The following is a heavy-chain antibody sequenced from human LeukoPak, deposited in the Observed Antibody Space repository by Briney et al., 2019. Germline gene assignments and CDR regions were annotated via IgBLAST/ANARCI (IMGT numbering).Heavy chain of an antibody. CDR3: ARDYGAVAGSYYYYGMDV. D-gene: IGHD6-19*01. J-gene: IGHJ6*02. CDR1: GGSLRTYY. CDR2: IYYSGST. V-gene: IGHV4-59*12. Sequence: SETLSLTCTVSGGSLRTYYWSWIRQPPGKGLEWIGYIYYSGSTNYNPSLKSRVTISVDTSKNQFSLKLSSVTAADTAVYYCARDYGAVAGSYYYYGMDVWGQGTTVTVSS.